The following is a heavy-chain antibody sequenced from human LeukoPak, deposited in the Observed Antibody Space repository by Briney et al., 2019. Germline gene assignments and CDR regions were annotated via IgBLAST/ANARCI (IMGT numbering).Heavy chain of an antibody. D-gene: IGHD2-15*01. CDR3: ARGVVVVVAATTWFDP. CDR1: GYSFTSHY. Sequence: ASVKVSCKASGYSFTSHYMHWVRQAPGQGLEWMGLINPRGTSTIYAEKFQGRIIMTRDMSTTTDYMELSSLKSDDTAVYYCARGVVVVVAATTWFDPWGQGTLVTVSS. V-gene: IGHV1-46*01. CDR2: INPRGTST. J-gene: IGHJ5*02.